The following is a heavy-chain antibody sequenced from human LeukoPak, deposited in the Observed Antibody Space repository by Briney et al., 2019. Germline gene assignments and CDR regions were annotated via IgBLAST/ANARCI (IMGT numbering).Heavy chain of an antibody. D-gene: IGHD3-22*01. V-gene: IGHV1-69-2*01. CDR1: GYTFTDYY. CDR3: ATEASYYYDSSGYSSSFDY. J-gene: IGHJ4*02. CDR2: VDPEVGET. Sequence: VKVSREVSGYTFTDYYMHGVQQAPGKGLEWVGLVDPEVGETIYAEKFEGRVTITADTSTDTAYMELSSPRPEDTAVYYCATEASYYYDSSGYSSSFDYWGQGTLVTVSS.